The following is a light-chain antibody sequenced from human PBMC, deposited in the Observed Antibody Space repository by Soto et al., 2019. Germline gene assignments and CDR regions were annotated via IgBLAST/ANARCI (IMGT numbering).Light chain of an antibody. CDR1: QSIVTY. CDR3: QQSFTLPPT. V-gene: IGKV1-39*01. Sequence: DIQMTQSPSSLSASVGDRVAITCRASQSIVTYLNWYQQKPGKAAKLLIYGASHLPSGVPSRFSGTGSGIAFTLTISSLPPEYFATYFCQQSFTLPPTFGGGTK. J-gene: IGKJ4*01. CDR2: GAS.